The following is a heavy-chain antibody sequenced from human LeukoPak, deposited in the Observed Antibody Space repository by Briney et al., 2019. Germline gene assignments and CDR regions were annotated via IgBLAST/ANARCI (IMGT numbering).Heavy chain of an antibody. V-gene: IGHV3-74*01. D-gene: IGHD5-12*01. CDR2: IEGDGNRI. Sequence: PGGSLRLSCEASGFTFSNYWMHWVRQAPGKGLMWVSRIEGDGNRITYADSVKGRFTISRDNAKNTLYLQMNSLRAEDTAVYYCTRDWRNLGYDYWGQGTLVTVSS. J-gene: IGHJ4*02. CDR1: GFTFSNYW. CDR3: TRDWRNLGYDY.